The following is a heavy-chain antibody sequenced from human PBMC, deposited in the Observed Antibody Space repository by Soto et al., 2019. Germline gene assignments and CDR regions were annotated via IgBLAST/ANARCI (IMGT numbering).Heavy chain of an antibody. D-gene: IGHD2-15*01. Sequence: QVQLVESGGGVVQPGRSLRLSCAASGFTFSSYGRHWVRQAPGKGLEWVAVIWYDGSNKYYADSVKGRFTISRDNSKNTLYLQMNSLRAEDTAVYYCAREGGAYCSGGSCSRPFDYWGQGTLVTVSS. J-gene: IGHJ4*02. CDR2: IWYDGSNK. V-gene: IGHV3-33*01. CDR3: AREGGAYCSGGSCSRPFDY. CDR1: GFTFSSYG.